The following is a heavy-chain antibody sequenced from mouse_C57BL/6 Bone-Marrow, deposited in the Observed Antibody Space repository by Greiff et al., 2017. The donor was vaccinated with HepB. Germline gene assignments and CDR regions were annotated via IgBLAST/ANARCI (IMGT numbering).Heavy chain of an antibody. J-gene: IGHJ4*01. CDR3: ARARSSHYYAMDY. CDR1: GFTFSDYY. CDR2: INYDGSST. D-gene: IGHD1-1*01. V-gene: IGHV5-16*01. Sequence: EVMLVESEGGLVQPGSSMKLSCTASGFTFSDYYMAWVRQVPEKGLEWVANINYDGSSTYYLDSLKSRFIISRDNAKNILYLQMSSLKSEDTATYYCARARSSHYYAMDYWGQGTSVTVSS.